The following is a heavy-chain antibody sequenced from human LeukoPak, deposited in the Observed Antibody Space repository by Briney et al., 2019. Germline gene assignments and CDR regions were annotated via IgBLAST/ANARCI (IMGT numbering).Heavy chain of an antibody. CDR2: ISGSGGST. J-gene: IGHJ4*02. CDR3: AKAPVTSCRGAFCYPFDY. Sequence: GGSLRLSCAASGFTFSSYSMNWVRQAPGKGLEWVSGISGSGGSTFYADSVKGRFTISRDNSKNTLYLQMNSLRADDTAVYYCAKAPVTSCRGAFCYPFDYWGQGTLVTVSS. CDR1: GFTFSSYS. V-gene: IGHV3-23*01. D-gene: IGHD2-15*01.